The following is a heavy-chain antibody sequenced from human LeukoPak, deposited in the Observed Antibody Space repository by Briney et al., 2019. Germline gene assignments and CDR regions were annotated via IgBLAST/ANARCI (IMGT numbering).Heavy chain of an antibody. CDR1: GGSISSGSYY. CDR3: ARDRIAVAGTRGYNWFDP. CDR2: IYTSGST. V-gene: IGHV4-61*02. D-gene: IGHD6-19*01. Sequence: SQTLSLTCTASGGSISSGSYYWSWIRQPPGKGLEWIGRIYTSGSTNYNPSLKSRVTISVDTSKNQFSLKLSSVTAADTAVYYCARDRIAVAGTRGYNWFDPWGQGTLVTVSS. J-gene: IGHJ5*02.